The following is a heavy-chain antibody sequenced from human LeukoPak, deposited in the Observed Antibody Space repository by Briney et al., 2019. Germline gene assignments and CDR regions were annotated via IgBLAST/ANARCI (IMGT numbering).Heavy chain of an antibody. J-gene: IGHJ4*02. Sequence: GGSLRLSCAASGFTFSSYEMNWVRQAPGKGLEWVSYISSSGSTIYYADSVKGRFTISRDNAENSLYLQMNSLRAEDTAVYYCAGESSSSWSSNFDYWGQGTLVAVSS. CDR1: GFTFSSYE. CDR3: AGESSSSWSSNFDY. D-gene: IGHD6-13*01. V-gene: IGHV3-48*03. CDR2: ISSSGSTI.